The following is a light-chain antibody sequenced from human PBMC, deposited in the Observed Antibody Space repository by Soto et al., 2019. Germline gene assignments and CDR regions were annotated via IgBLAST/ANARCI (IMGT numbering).Light chain of an antibody. CDR3: MQATQSYT. J-gene: IGKJ2*01. V-gene: IGKV2-24*01. CDR1: QSLVHIDGNTY. CDR2: KIS. Sequence: DIVLTQTRLSSPVTLGQPASISCRSSQSLVHIDGNTYFNWLQQRPGQPPRLLIYKISNRFPGVPDRFSGSGAGTDFTLKISRVEAEDVGVYYCMQATQSYTFGQETRLEIK.